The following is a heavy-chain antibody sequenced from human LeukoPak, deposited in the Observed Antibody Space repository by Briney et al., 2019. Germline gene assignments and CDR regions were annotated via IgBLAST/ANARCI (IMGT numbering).Heavy chain of an antibody. D-gene: IGHD6-13*01. J-gene: IGHJ6*02. CDR1: GFTFSSYA. CDR3: ARDPWYSSSWYPSYYYYGMDV. V-gene: IGHV3-23*01. Sequence: PGGSLRLSCAASGFTFSSYAMSWVRQAPGWGLEWVSAIFRSGSTTYYADSVKGRFTISRDNAKNSLYLQMNSLRAEDTAVYYCARDPWYSSSWYPSYYYYGMDVWGQGTTVTVSS. CDR2: IFRSGSTT.